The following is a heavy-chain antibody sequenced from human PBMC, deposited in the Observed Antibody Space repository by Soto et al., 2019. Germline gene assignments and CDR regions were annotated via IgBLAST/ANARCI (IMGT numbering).Heavy chain of an antibody. D-gene: IGHD6-6*01. CDR2: ISYDGSNK. J-gene: IGHJ6*02. CDR1: GFTFSSYG. V-gene: IGHV3-30*18. CDR3: AKDLGEVIAARPGYYYYGMDV. Sequence: GGSLRLSCAASGFTFSSYGMHWVRQAPGKGLEWVAVISYDGSNKYYADSVKGRFTISRDNSKNTLYLQMNSLRAEETAVYYCAKDLGEVIAARPGYYYYGMDVWGQGTTVTVSS.